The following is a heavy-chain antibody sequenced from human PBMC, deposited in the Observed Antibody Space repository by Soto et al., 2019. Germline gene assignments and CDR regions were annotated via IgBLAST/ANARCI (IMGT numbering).Heavy chain of an antibody. V-gene: IGHV3-13*01. J-gene: IGHJ5*02. Sequence: PGGSLRLSCAASGFTFSSYDMHWVRQATGKGLEWVSAIGTAGDTYYPGSVKGRFTISRENAKNSLYLQMNSLRAEDTAVYYCARGYCSSTSCYDNSWFDPWGQGTLVTVSS. CDR3: ARGYCSSTSCYDNSWFDP. CDR1: GFTFSSYD. D-gene: IGHD2-2*01. CDR2: IGTAGDT.